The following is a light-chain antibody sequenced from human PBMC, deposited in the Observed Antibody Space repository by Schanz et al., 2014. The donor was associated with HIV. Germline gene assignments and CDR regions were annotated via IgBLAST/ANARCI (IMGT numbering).Light chain of an antibody. CDR2: GAS. CDR3: QQYDNRPPWT. CDR1: QSVGTN. V-gene: IGKV3-15*01. Sequence: EIVLTQSPGTLSLSPGERATLSCRASQSVGTNYLAWYQQKPGQAPRLLIGGASSRAPGIPARFSGSGSGTEFTLTISSLQSEDFAVYYCQQYDNRPPWTFGQGTKVEIK. J-gene: IGKJ1*01.